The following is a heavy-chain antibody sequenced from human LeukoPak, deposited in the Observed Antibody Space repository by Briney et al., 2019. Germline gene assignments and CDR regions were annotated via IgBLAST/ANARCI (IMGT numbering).Heavy chain of an antibody. CDR3: ARGLARTSMVTRGGVRFDY. Sequence: GASVKISCKASGYTFTRYYIHWVRQAPGQGLEWMGIINPRGGSTSYAQKFQGRVTMTRNTSISTANMELSSLRSEDTAVYYCARGLARTSMVTRGGVRFDYWGQGTLVTVSS. J-gene: IGHJ4*02. CDR2: INPRGGST. CDR1: GYTFTRYY. V-gene: IGHV1-46*01. D-gene: IGHD5-18*01.